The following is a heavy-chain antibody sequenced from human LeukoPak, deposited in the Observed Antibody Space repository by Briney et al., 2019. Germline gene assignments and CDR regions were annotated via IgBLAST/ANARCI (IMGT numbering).Heavy chain of an antibody. CDR1: GFTFTSSA. CDR2: VVVGSGNT. J-gene: IGHJ4*02. CDR3: AAGDHGSSSWPTPDY. V-gene: IGHV1-58*01. D-gene: IGHD6-13*01. Sequence: SVKVSCKASGFTFTSSAVQWVRQARGQRLEWIGWVVVGSGNTNYARKFQERATITRDMSTSTAYMELSSLRSEDTAVYYCAAGDHGSSSWPTPDYWGQGTLVTVSS.